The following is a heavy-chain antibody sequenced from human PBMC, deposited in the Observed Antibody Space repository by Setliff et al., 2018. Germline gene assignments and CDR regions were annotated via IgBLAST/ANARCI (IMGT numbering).Heavy chain of an antibody. Sequence: SGPTLVNPTETLTLACTVSGFSLSNTKMGVSWIRQPPGKALEWLAHIFSNDEKTYSPSLQTRLAISKDTSKSQVVLMMTNMNPADTGTYYCARIGTSSVLYGMDVWGQGTTVTVSS. V-gene: IGHV2-26*01. CDR2: IFSNDEK. CDR3: ARIGTSSVLYGMDV. J-gene: IGHJ6*02. CDR1: GFSLSNTKMG. D-gene: IGHD3-22*01.